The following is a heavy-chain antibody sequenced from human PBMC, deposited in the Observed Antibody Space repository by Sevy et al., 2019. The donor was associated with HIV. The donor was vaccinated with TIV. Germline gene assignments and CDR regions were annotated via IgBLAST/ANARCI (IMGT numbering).Heavy chain of an antibody. Sequence: GGSLRLSCAASGFAFSTYSMNWVRQAPGKGLEWVSSISGSGSYIYYADSVQGRVAISRDNAKSSLYLQVNSLRAEDTAVYYCVREAANVRYFDYWGQGTLVTVSS. CDR2: ISGSGSYI. CDR1: GFAFSTYS. J-gene: IGHJ4*02. V-gene: IGHV3-21*01. D-gene: IGHD3-10*02. CDR3: VREAANVRYFDY.